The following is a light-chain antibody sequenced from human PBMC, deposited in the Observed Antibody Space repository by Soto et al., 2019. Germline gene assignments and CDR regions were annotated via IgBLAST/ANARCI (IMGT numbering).Light chain of an antibody. Sequence: EILMTQSPSTLSVSPGERATLSCRASQSVNSNLAWYQQKPGQAPRLLIYGASTRATGIPARFSGGGSGTEFTLNISSLQAEDFAVYYCQQYNNWLGTFGQGTKLESK. CDR2: GAS. V-gene: IGKV3-15*01. CDR3: QQYNNWLGT. CDR1: QSVNSN. J-gene: IGKJ2*01.